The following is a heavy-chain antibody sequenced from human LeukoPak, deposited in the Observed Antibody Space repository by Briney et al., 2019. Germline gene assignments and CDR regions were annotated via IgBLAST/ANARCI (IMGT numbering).Heavy chain of an antibody. CDR2: IYYSGST. J-gene: IGHJ4*02. CDR3: ARHAWGWELLTKVIDY. Sequence: SETLSLTCTVSGGSISSSSYYWGWIRQPPGKGLEWIGSIYYSGSTYYNPSLKSRVTISVDTSKNQFSLKLSSVTAADTAVYYCARHAWGWELLTKVIDYWGQGTLVTVSS. CDR1: GGSISSSSYY. D-gene: IGHD1-26*01. V-gene: IGHV4-39*01.